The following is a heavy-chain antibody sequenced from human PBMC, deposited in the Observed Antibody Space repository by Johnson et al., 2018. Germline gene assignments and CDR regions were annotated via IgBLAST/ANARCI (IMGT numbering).Heavy chain of an antibody. CDR3: ARYPRSGSYDN. D-gene: IGHD1-26*01. V-gene: IGHV3-21*01. Sequence: VQLVQSGGGLVKPGGSLRLSCAASGFTFSSYSMNWVRQAPGKGLEWVSSISSSSSYIYYADSVKGRFPISRDKAKNSLYLQRNSLRAEDTAGYYCARYPRSGSYDNWGPGTMVTVSS. J-gene: IGHJ3*02. CDR2: ISSSSSYI. CDR1: GFTFSSYS.